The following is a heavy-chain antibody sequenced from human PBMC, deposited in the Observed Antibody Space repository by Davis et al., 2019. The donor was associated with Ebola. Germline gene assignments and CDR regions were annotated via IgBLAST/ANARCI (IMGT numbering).Heavy chain of an antibody. Sequence: GESLKISCAASGFTFSSYWMSWVRHAPGKGLEWLANIKQDGSEKYYVDSVKGRFTISRDNAKNSLYLQMNSLRAEDTAVYYCAREFRIYCTSASCYGYNWFDPWGQGTLVTVSS. V-gene: IGHV3-7*01. CDR2: IKQDGSEK. CDR1: GFTFSSYW. CDR3: AREFRIYCTSASCYGYNWFDP. D-gene: IGHD2-2*01. J-gene: IGHJ5*02.